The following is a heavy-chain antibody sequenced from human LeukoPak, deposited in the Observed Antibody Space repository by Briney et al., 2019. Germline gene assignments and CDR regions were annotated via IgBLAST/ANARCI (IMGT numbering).Heavy chain of an antibody. CDR2: IIPIFGTA. CDR1: GGTFSSYA. Sequence: ASVKVSCKASGGTFSSYAISWVRQAPGQGLEWMGGIIPIFGTANYAQKFQGRVTITADESTSTAYMELSSLRSEGTAVYYCARGYDILTGEGSFDYWGQGTLVTVSS. J-gene: IGHJ4*02. CDR3: ARGYDILTGEGSFDY. V-gene: IGHV1-69*13. D-gene: IGHD3-9*01.